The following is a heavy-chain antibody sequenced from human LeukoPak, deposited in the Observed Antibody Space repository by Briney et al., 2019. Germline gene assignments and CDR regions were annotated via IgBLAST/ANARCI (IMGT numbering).Heavy chain of an antibody. D-gene: IGHD1-26*01. CDR3: ATDYEVGATGHFDY. CDR1: GGTFSSYA. CDR2: IIPILGIA. J-gene: IGHJ4*02. Sequence: SVKVSCKASGGTFSSYAISRVRQAPGQGLEWMGRIIPILGIANYAQKFQGRVTMTEDTSTDTAYMELSSLRSEDTAVYYCATDYEVGATGHFDYWGQGTLVTVSS. V-gene: IGHV1-69*04.